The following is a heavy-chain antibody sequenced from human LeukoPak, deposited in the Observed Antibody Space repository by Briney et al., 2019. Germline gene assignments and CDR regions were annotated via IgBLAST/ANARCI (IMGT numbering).Heavy chain of an antibody. CDR3: TKGTIWLPFDY. V-gene: IGHV3-23*01. CDR1: GFTFSSYA. J-gene: IGHJ4*02. D-gene: IGHD5-18*01. CDR2: ISGGGGST. Sequence: GGSLRLSCAASGFTFSSYAMTWVRQAPGKGLEWVSGISGGGGSTYYADSVKGRFTLSRDNSKNTLYLQMNSLRAEDTAVYYCTKGTIWLPFDYWGQGTLVTVSS.